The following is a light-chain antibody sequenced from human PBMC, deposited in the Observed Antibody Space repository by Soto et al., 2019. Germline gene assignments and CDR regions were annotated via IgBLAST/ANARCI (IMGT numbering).Light chain of an antibody. V-gene: IGKV3-11*01. CDR1: QSVSSY. Sequence: EIVLTQSPATLSLSPGERATLSCRASQSVSSYLAWYQQKPGQAPRLLIYDASNSATGIPARFSGSGSGTDFTLTISSLEPEDVAVYYCQQRSNGLTFGGGTKVEIK. J-gene: IGKJ4*01. CDR3: QQRSNGLT. CDR2: DAS.